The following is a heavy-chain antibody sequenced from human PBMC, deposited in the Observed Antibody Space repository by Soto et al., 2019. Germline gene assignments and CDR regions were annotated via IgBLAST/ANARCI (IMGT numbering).Heavy chain of an antibody. CDR3: ARDDRYADNALDI. V-gene: IGHV3-30*12. CDR1: GFTFSAYG. CDR2: IVHDGYPQ. J-gene: IGHJ3*02. D-gene: IGHD3-16*01. Sequence: QPGGSLRLSCAASGFTFSAYGMHWVRQAPGKGLEWVAVIVHDGYPQFYAESMKGRFTISRDNSKNTLYLHMNSLRADDTAFYYCARDDRYADNALDIWGRGTLVTVSS.